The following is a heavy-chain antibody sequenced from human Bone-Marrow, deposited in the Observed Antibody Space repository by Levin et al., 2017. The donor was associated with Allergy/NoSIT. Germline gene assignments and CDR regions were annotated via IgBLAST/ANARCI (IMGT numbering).Heavy chain of an antibody. CDR2: LYPSGST. CDR1: GGVIGDNH. J-gene: IGHJ4*02. D-gene: IGHD6-19*01. CDR3: ARDILRSSGWYGLDE. V-gene: IGHV4-4*07. Sequence: SETLSLTCTASGGVIGDNHWSWIRRPAGQGLQWIGRLYPSGSTDYNPSLKSRVSMSLDKSKNQFSLRLRSVTAAETAVYYCARDILRSSGWYGLDEWGQGTLVTVSS.